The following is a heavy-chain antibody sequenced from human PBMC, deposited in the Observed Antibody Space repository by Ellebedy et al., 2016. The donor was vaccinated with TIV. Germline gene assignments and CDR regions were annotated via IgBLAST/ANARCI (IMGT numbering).Heavy chain of an antibody. D-gene: IGHD1-20*01. V-gene: IGHV3-48*02. CDR3: ARDYNWAFDY. J-gene: IGHJ4*02. CDR1: GFTFSSYS. Sequence: GESLKISCAASGFTFSSYSMNWVRQAPGKGLEWISYIGNGPISYADSVKGRFTISRDTAKNSLFLLMNNLRDEDTAVYYCARDYNWAFDYWGQGALVTVSS. CDR2: IGNGPI.